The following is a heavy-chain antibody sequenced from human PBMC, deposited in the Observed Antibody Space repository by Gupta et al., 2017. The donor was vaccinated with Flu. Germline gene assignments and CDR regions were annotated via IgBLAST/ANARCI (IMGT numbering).Heavy chain of an antibody. J-gene: IGHJ6*02. V-gene: IGHV3-23*01. CDR3: AKKGPLPQQGYYGIDV. CDR2: IGRSGSTT. CDR1: YA. Sequence: YAMRWVRQTPGKGLNWVSTIGRSGSTTDYTDSVKGRFTISRDNSKNTVYLQMNSLRAEDTAVYYCAKKGPLPQQGYYGIDVWGQGTTVTVSS.